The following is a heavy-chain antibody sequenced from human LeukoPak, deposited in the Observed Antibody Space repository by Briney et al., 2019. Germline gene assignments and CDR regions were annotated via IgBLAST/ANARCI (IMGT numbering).Heavy chain of an antibody. Sequence: SETLSLTCAVSGGSISSSNWWIWVRQPPGKGLEWIGEIYHSGSTNYNPSLKSRVTISVDKSKTQFSLKLSSVTAADTAVYYCAKAAPITMVREGYYYYMDVWGKGTTVTVSS. V-gene: IGHV4-4*02. CDR2: IYHSGST. CDR1: GGSISSSNW. J-gene: IGHJ6*03. CDR3: AKAAPITMVREGYYYYMDV. D-gene: IGHD3-10*01.